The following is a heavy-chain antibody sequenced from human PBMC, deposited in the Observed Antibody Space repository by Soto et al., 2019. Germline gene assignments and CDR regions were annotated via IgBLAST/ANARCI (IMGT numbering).Heavy chain of an antibody. Sequence: GASVKVSCKASGGTFGNYGISWLRQAPGQGLEWMGGTIPIFDTPRYAQKFRDRVTITADATSTAYMELTSLTSEDTATYYCARDREDGSGTKYNWFDSWGQGTLVTVSS. CDR3: ARDREDGSGTKYNWFDS. J-gene: IGHJ5*01. CDR1: GGTFGNYG. D-gene: IGHD3-10*01. V-gene: IGHV1-69*13. CDR2: TIPIFDTP.